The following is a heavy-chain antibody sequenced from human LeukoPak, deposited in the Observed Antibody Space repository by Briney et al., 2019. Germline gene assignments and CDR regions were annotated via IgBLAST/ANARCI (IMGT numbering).Heavy chain of an antibody. D-gene: IGHD5-18*01. J-gene: IGHJ6*02. Sequence: GGSLRLSCAASGFTFDDYTMHWVRQAPGKGLEWVSLISWDGGSTYYADSVKGRFTISRDNSKNSLYLQMNSLRTEDTALYYCAKDIGGYSYGQGYYYYGMDVWGQGTTVTVSS. CDR3: AKDIGGYSYGQGYYYYGMDV. CDR2: ISWDGGST. V-gene: IGHV3-43*01. CDR1: GFTFDDYT.